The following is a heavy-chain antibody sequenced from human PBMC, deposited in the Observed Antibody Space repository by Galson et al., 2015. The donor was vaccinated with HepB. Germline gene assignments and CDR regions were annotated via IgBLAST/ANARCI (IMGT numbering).Heavy chain of an antibody. Sequence: SVKVSCKASGYIFTSFAMHWVRQAPGQSLEWMGWINPGNLRTIYSQKFQGRILITSSKSASTAYMELSSLTSEDTAVYHCASPHDFWSGAFDYWAREPWSPSPQ. CDR3: ASPHDFWSGAFDY. CDR2: INPGNLRT. J-gene: IGHJ4*02. CDR1: GYIFTSFA. V-gene: IGHV1-3*01. D-gene: IGHD3-3*01.